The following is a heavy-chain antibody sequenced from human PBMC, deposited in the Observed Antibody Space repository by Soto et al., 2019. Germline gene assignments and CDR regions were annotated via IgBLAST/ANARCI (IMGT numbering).Heavy chain of an antibody. D-gene: IGHD6-19*01. CDR1: GGSIISYY. Sequence: LETLSLTCTVSGGSIISYYWSWIRQPPGKGLEWIGYIYYSGSTNYNPSLKSRVTISVDTSKNQFSLKLSSVTAADTAVYYCARSPSGSGFIDYWGQGTLVTVSS. J-gene: IGHJ4*02. CDR3: ARSPSGSGFIDY. CDR2: IYYSGST. V-gene: IGHV4-59*01.